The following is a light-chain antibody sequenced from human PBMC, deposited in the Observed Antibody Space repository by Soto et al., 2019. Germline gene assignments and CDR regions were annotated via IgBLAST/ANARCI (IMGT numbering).Light chain of an antibody. CDR1: QSVSSSY. CDR3: QQYGSSPT. Sequence: EIVLTQSPGTLSLSPGERATLSCRASQSVSSSYLDWYQHKPGQAPRLLISGASSRATGIPDRFSGSGSGTDFTITISRLEPEYCAVYYCQQYGSSPTFGGGPKVEIK. CDR2: GAS. V-gene: IGKV3-20*01. J-gene: IGKJ4*01.